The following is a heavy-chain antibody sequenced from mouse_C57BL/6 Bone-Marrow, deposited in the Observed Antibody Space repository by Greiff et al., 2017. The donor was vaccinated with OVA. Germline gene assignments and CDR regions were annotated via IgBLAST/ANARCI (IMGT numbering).Heavy chain of an antibody. CDR2: IYPGSGNT. V-gene: IGHV1-76*01. Sequence: VHLVESGAELVRPGASVKLSCKASGYTFTDYYINWVKQRPGQGLEWIARIYPGSGNTYYNEKFKGKATLTAEKSSSTAYMQLSSLTSEDSAVYFCAREIGLVDYWGQGTSVTVSS. CDR3: AREIGLVDY. J-gene: IGHJ4*01. D-gene: IGHD2-14*01. CDR1: GYTFTDYY.